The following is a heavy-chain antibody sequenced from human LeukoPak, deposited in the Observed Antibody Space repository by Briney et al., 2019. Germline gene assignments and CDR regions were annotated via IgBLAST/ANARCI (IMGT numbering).Heavy chain of an antibody. CDR1: GGSISSSSYY. CDR3: ARSVSVGFLEWLSGLPDAFDI. Sequence: SETLSLTCTVSGGSISSSSYYWGWIRQPPGKGLEWIGSIYYSGSTYYNPSLKSRVTISVDTSKNQFSLKLSSVTAADTAVYYCARSVSVGFLEWLSGLPDAFDIWGQGTMVTVSS. J-gene: IGHJ3*02. V-gene: IGHV4-39*07. D-gene: IGHD3-3*01. CDR2: IYYSGST.